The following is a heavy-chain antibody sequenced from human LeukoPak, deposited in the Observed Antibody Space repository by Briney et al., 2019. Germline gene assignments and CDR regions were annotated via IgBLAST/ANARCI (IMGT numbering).Heavy chain of an antibody. D-gene: IGHD3-10*01. Sequence: SETLSLTCTVSGGSISSSSYYWGWIHQPPGKGLEGIGRIFYSGSTYYNPSLKNRVTISVDTSKNQFSLKLSSVTAADTAVYYCARSHYGSGSYSLYYFDYWGQGTLVTVSS. CDR3: ARSHYGSGSYSLYYFDY. CDR1: GGSISSSSYY. J-gene: IGHJ4*02. CDR2: IFYSGST. V-gene: IGHV4-39*01.